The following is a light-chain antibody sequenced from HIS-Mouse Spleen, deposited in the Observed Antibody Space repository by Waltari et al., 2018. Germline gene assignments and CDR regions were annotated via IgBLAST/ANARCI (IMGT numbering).Light chain of an antibody. Sequence: QSALTQPRSVSGSPGQSVTIPCTGTSSDVGGYNYVSWYQQHPGKTPKLMSYDVSKRPSGVPDRFSGSKSGNTASLTISGLQAEDEADYYCCSYAGSYTGVFGTGTKVTVL. CDR2: DVS. V-gene: IGLV2-11*01. CDR3: CSYAGSYTGV. J-gene: IGLJ1*01. CDR1: SSDVGGYNY.